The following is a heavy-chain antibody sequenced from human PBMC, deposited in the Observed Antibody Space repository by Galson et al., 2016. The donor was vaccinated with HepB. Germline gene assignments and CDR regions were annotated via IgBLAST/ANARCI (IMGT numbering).Heavy chain of an antibody. CDR3: AHYLFHDFWSGPVWCLDY. CDR1: GGTFSGYA. J-gene: IGHJ4*02. CDR2: IIPIFGTG. Sequence: SVKVSCKASGGTFSGYAISWVRQAPGQGLEWMGRIIPIFGTGDYAQKFQGRLTITKDTSKNQVVLTMTNMDPVDTGTYYCAHYLFHDFWSGPVWCLDYWGQGTLVTVSS. V-gene: IGHV1-69*05. D-gene: IGHD3-3*01.